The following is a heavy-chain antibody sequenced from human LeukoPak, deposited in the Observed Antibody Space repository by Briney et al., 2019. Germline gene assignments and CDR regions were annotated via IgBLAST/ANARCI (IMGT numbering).Heavy chain of an antibody. V-gene: IGHV3-48*01. CDR1: GFTFSSYS. J-gene: IGHJ4*02. CDR2: ISSARGSI. D-gene: IGHD3-3*01. Sequence: GGSVRLSGAASGFTFSSYSMKWVREAPGKGREGGSYISSARGSIYYADPVKGRFTISRDNSKNTLYLQMNSLRAEDTAVYYCAKDVLEWLLSHLDYWGQGSLVTVSS. CDR3: AKDVLEWLLSHLDY.